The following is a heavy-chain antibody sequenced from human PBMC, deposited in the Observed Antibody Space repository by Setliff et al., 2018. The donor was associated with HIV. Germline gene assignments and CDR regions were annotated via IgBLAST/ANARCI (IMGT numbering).Heavy chain of an antibody. CDR3: ARDHHTSYSSGWYFRAFDI. J-gene: IGHJ3*02. CDR1: GGTFSSYA. D-gene: IGHD6-19*01. Sequence: ASVKVSCKASGGTFSSYAISWVRQAPGQGLEWMGGIIPIFGTANYAQKFQGRVTITTDESTSTAHMELSSLRSEDTAVYYCARDHHTSYSSGWYFRAFDIWGQGTMVTVSS. CDR2: IIPIFGTA. V-gene: IGHV1-69*05.